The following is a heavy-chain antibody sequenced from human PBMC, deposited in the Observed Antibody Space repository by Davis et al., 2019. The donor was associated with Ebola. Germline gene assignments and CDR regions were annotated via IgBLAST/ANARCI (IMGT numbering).Heavy chain of an antibody. CDR2: IYYEGTT. D-gene: IGHD6-19*01. CDR1: GGSISGHY. CDR3: ARGGKTSGWYYYFDY. J-gene: IGHJ4*02. Sequence: MPGGSLRLSCTVSGGSISGHYWSWIRQAPGKGLEWIGFIYYEGTTNYNPSLESRVTMSVDTSTNQFSLKLRSVTAADSAVYYCARGGKTSGWYYYFDYWGQGNLVTVSS. V-gene: IGHV4-59*11.